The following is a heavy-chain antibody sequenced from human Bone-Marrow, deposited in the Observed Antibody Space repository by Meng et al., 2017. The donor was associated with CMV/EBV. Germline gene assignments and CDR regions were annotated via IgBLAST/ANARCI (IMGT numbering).Heavy chain of an antibody. V-gene: IGHV1-2*02. CDR2: INANRGGT. Sequence: ASVKVSCKASRYTFTGYYIHWVRQAPGQGLEWMGWINANRGGTSYAQKFQGRVTMTRDTSISTAYMELSRLTSDDTAVYYCARDAGTIAVSGIGDYWGQGTLVTVSS. D-gene: IGHD6-19*01. CDR1: RYTFTGYY. CDR3: ARDAGTIAVSGIGDY. J-gene: IGHJ4*02.